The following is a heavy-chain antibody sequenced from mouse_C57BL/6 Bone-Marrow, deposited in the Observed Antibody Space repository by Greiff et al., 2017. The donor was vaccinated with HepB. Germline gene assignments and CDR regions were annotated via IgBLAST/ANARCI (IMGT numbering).Heavy chain of an antibody. CDR1: GYTFTSYW. D-gene: IGHD1-1*01. Sequence: QVQLKQPGAELVKPGASVKLSCKASGYTFTSYWMHWVKQRPGQGLEWIGMIHPNSGSTNYNEKFKSKATLTVDKSSSTAYMQLSSLTSEDSAVYYCARFYYGSSYEAYWGQGTLVTVSA. V-gene: IGHV1-64*01. CDR2: IHPNSGST. J-gene: IGHJ3*01. CDR3: ARFYYGSSYEAY.